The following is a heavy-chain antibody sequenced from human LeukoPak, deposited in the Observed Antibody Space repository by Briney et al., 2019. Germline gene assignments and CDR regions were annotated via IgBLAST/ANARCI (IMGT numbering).Heavy chain of an antibody. CDR1: GGSISSDDYY. J-gene: IGHJ4*02. CDR2: ITYSGGT. CDR3: ARGGVGGYDYFDS. D-gene: IGHD5-12*01. V-gene: IGHV4-30-4*01. Sequence: SETLSLTCTASGGSISSDDYYWSWIRQPPGKGLEWIGHITYSGGTDYSPSLRSRVTMSVDTSKNQFSLKLNSVTAAETAMYFCARGGVGGYDYFDSWGQGTLVAVSS.